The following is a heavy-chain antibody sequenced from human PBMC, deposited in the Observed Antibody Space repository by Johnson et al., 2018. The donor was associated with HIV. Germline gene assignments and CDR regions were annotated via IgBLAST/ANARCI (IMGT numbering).Heavy chain of an antibody. Sequence: QVQLVESGGGLVQPGGSLRLSCAASGFTFSSYAMHWVRQAPGKGLEWVAVISYDGSKKYYADSVKGRFAISRDNSKNTLHLQMNSLRAEDTAVYYCARDRAWGDNVVVAAYGAFDIWGQGTMVTVSS. CDR2: ISYDGSKK. CDR3: ARDRAWGDNVVVAAYGAFDI. V-gene: IGHV3-30*09. J-gene: IGHJ3*02. CDR1: GFTFSSYA. D-gene: IGHD2-15*01.